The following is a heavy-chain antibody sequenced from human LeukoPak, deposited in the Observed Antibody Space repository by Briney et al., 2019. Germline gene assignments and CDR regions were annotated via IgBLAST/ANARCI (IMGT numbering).Heavy chain of an antibody. V-gene: IGHV3-30-3*01. D-gene: IGHD6-13*01. CDR3: ARDRDSSSWYGIDY. J-gene: IGHJ4*02. Sequence: GGSLRLSCAASGFTFSSYAMHWVRQAPGKGLEWVAVISYDGSNKYYADSVKGRFTISRDNSKNTLYLQMNSLRAEDTAVYYCARDRDSSSWYGIDYWGQGTLVTVSS. CDR1: GFTFSSYA. CDR2: ISYDGSNK.